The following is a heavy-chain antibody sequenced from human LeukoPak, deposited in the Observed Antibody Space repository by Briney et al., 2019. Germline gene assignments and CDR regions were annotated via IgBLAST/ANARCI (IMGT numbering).Heavy chain of an antibody. D-gene: IGHD1-26*01. V-gene: IGHV3-48*03. J-gene: IGHJ5*02. CDR3: AKEQVGALWFDP. Sequence: GGSLRLSCAAFGFTFSSYEMNWVRQAPGEGLEWVSYISSSGSSLKYADSEKGRFTISRDNAKKSLYLQMNSLRAEDTALYYCAKEQVGALWFDPWGQGTLVTVSS. CDR1: GFTFSSYE. CDR2: ISSSGSSL.